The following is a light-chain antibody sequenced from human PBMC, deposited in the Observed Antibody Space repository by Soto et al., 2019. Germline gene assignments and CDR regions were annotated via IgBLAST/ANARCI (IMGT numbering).Light chain of an antibody. Sequence: QSALTQPASVSGSPGQSNTISCTGTISDIGGYNFISWYQHHPGKAPKLVIYDVNNRPSGISYRFSGSKSGNTASLTISGLQAEDEADYYCASYTRTTTLVFGGGTKLTVL. CDR3: ASYTRTTTLV. J-gene: IGLJ2*01. CDR2: DVN. CDR1: ISDIGGYNF. V-gene: IGLV2-14*01.